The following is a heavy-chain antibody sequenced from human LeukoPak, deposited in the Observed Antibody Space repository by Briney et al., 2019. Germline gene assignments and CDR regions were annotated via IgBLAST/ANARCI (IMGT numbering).Heavy chain of an antibody. CDR1: GITLSNYG. CDR3: AKRGVVIRVILVGFHKEAYYFDH. D-gene: IGHD3-22*01. CDR2: ISDSGGST. V-gene: IGHV3-23*01. J-gene: IGHJ4*02. Sequence: PGGSLRLSCAVSGITLSNYGMSWVRQAPGKGLEWVAGISDSGGSTNYADSVKGRFTISRDNPKNTLYLQMNSLRAEDTAVYFCAKRGVVIRVILVGFHKEAYYFDHWGQGTLVTVSS.